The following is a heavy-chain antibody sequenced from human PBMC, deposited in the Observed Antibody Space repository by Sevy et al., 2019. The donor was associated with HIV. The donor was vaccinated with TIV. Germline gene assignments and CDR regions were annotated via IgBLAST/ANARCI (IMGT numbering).Heavy chain of an antibody. D-gene: IGHD2-8*02. CDR1: GFPFSNYA. Sequence: GGSLRLSCAASGFPFSNYAMSWVRQAPGKGLEWVSTLIGGGSRTYYADSVTGRFIISRDNSRNTLYLQMNSLRAEDTAIYYCAKRRVQSGLSGGGANFGMDVCGRGTTVAVSS. CDR3: AKRRVQSGLSGGGANFGMDV. CDR2: LIGGGSRT. J-gene: IGHJ6*02. V-gene: IGHV3-23*01.